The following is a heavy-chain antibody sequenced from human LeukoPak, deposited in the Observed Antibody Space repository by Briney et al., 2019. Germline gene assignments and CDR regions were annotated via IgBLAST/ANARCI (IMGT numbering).Heavy chain of an antibody. CDR2: IKGDGSEK. J-gene: IGHJ4*02. D-gene: IGHD2-15*01. Sequence: PGGSLRLSCAASGFTFSSYWMSWVRQAPGKGLEWVAKIKGDGSEKYYVDSVKGRFTISRDNAKNSMYLQMNSLRAEDTAVYYCARAGTSNLLYYFDYWGQGTLVTVSS. CDR1: GFTFSSYW. CDR3: ARAGTSNLLYYFDY. V-gene: IGHV3-7*01.